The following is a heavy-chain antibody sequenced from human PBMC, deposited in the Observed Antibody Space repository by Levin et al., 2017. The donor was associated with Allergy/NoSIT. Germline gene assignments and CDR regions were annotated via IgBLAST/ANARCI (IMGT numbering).Heavy chain of an antibody. D-gene: IGHD2/OR15-2a*01. J-gene: IGHJ3*02. CDR2: INWNGGST. CDR3: ARHRFTMNIHDGFDI. Sequence: RRGESLKISCAASGFTFDDYGMSWVRQAPGKGLEWVSGINWNGGSTGYADSVKGRLTISRDNAKNSLYLQMNSLRAEDTALYHCARHRFTMNIHDGFDIWGQGTMVIVSS. V-gene: IGHV3-20*01. CDR1: GFTFDDYG.